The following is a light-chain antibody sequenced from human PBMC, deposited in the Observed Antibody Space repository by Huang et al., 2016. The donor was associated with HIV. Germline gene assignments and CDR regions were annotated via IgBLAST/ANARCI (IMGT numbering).Light chain of an antibody. V-gene: IGKV3-20*01. CDR1: QSVSSSH. Sequence: EIVLTQSPGTLSLSPGERATLSCRASQSVSSSHLVWYQQIPGQAPRLLIDGASSRATGIPDRFSGSGSGTDFTLTISRLEPEDFAVYYCQQYGSSPTFGGGTKVEIK. CDR3: QQYGSSPT. CDR2: GAS. J-gene: IGKJ4*01.